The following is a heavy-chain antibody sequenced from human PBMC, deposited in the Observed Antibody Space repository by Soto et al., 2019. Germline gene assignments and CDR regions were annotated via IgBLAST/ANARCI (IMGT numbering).Heavy chain of an antibody. D-gene: IGHD2-21*01. CDR3: ARGVAIMAYYYGMDV. Sequence: SVKVSCKASGGTFSSYAISWVRQAPGQGLEWMGGIIPIFGTANYAQKFQGGVTITADESTSTAYMELSSLRSEDTAVYYCARGVAIMAYYYGMDVWGQGTTVTVSS. CDR2: IIPIFGTA. V-gene: IGHV1-69*13. J-gene: IGHJ6*02. CDR1: GGTFSSYA.